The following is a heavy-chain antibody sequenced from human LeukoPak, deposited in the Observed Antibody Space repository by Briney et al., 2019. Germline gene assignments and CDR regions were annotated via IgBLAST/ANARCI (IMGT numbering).Heavy chain of an antibody. CDR2: INSDGSSA. J-gene: IGHJ4*02. Sequence: GGSLRLSCAASGFTFRSYWMHWVRQAPGKGLVWVSRINSDGSSATYADSVKGRFTISRDNAKNTVYLQMNSLRVEDAAVYFCTSRNGSGDYWGQGTPVTVAS. D-gene: IGHD3-10*01. CDR3: TSRNGSGDY. V-gene: IGHV3-74*01. CDR1: GFTFRSYW.